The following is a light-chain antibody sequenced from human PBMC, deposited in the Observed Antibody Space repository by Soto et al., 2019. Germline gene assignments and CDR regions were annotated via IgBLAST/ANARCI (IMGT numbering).Light chain of an antibody. V-gene: IGLV2-14*01. CDR2: EVS. Sequence: QSVLTQPPSVSGAPGQRVTISCTGSSSNIGAGYDVHWYQQHPGKAPKLMIYEVSNRPLGVSNRFSGSKSGNTASLTISGPQAEDEADYYCTSYTSSSTLDVFGTGTKVTVL. J-gene: IGLJ1*01. CDR3: TSYTSSSTLDV. CDR1: SSNIGAGYD.